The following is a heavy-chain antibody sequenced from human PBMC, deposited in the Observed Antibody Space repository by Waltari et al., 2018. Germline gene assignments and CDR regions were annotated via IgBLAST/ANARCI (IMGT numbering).Heavy chain of an antibody. J-gene: IGHJ4*02. CDR2: IYTSGST. CDR1: GGSISSYY. CDR3: ARHKPRSGSYSFDY. D-gene: IGHD1-26*01. Sequence: QVQLQESGPGLVKPSETLSLTCTVSGGSISSYYWSWIRQPAGKGLEWIGRIYTSGSTNYNPSLKSRVTISVDTSKNQFSLKLSSVTAADTAVYYCARHKPRSGSYSFDYWGQGTLVTVSS. V-gene: IGHV4-4*07.